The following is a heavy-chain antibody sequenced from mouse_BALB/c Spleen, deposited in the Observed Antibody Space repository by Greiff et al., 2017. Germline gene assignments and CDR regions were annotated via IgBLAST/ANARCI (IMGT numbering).Heavy chain of an antibody. V-gene: IGHV1S81*02. CDR1: GYTFTSYY. Sequence: QVQLQQSGAELVKPGASVKLSCKASGYTFTSYYMYWVKQRPGQGLEWIGEINPSNGGTNFNEKFKSKATLTVDKSSSTAYMQLSSLTSEDSAVYYCTRSRDGYSDYWGQGTTLTVSS. J-gene: IGHJ2*01. CDR3: TRSRDGYSDY. CDR2: INPSNGGT. D-gene: IGHD2-3*01.